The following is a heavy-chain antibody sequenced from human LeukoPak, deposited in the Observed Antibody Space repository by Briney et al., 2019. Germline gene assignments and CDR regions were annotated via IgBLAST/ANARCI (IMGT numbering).Heavy chain of an antibody. Sequence: GGSLSLSCAASGFAFNESYMTWIRQAPGKGLEWVGYISGRSFSIYYADSVQGRFTISRDNPTNSLFLHMSSLRADDTAVYFCARGKRRFDSWGQGTLVTASS. CDR2: ISGRSFSI. J-gene: IGHJ5*01. CDR3: ARGKRRFDS. V-gene: IGHV3-11*01. CDR1: GFAFNESY.